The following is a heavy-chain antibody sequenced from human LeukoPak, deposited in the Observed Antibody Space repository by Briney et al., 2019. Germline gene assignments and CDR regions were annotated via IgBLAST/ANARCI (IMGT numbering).Heavy chain of an antibody. D-gene: IGHD1-1*01. Sequence: PSVTLSLTCAVYSGSFSCYYWMWMPPPPGKGLEWIGETNHSGRTNYNPSPKSRVTISVDTSKNQFSLKLSSVTAADAAVYYCARSHWRDYWGWGTRATVSS. CDR2: TNHSGRT. CDR1: SGSFSCYY. J-gene: IGHJ4*02. V-gene: IGHV4-34*01. CDR3: ARSHWRDY.